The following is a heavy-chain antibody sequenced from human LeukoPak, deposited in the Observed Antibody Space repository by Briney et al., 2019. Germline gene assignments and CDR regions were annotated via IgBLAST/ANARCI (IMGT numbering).Heavy chain of an antibody. D-gene: IGHD2-15*01. CDR3: ARSGCSGGSCLNWFDP. CDR1: GSSISSSSYY. V-gene: IGHV4-39*07. CDR2: IYYSGST. Sequence: SETLSLTCTVSGSSISSSSYYWGWIRQPPGKGLEWIGSIYYSGSTYYNPSLKSRVTISVDTSKNQFSLKLSSVTAADTAVYYCARSGCSGGSCLNWFDPWGQGTLVTVSS. J-gene: IGHJ5*02.